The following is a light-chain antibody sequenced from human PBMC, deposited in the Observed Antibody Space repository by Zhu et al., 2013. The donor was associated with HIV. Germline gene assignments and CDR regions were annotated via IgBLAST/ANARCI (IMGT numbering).Light chain of an antibody. CDR2: AAS. Sequence: DIQLTQSPSFLSASVGDRVIIACRASQDIGRYLAWYQQKPGKPPKLLVYAASTTQSGVPSRFGGSGSGTNFTLTISSLQPEDFSTYFCLQHGHYPWTFGQTTRVEF. J-gene: IGKJ1*01. CDR1: QDIGRY. V-gene: IGKV1-9*01. CDR3: LQHGHYPWT.